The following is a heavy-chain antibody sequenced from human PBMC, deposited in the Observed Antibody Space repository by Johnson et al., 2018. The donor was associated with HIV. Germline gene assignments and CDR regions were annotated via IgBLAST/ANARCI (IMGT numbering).Heavy chain of an antibody. CDR3: AREESIVVAIAIQAFDI. CDR1: GFTFSSYA. CDR2: ISYDGSNK. J-gene: IGHJ3*02. V-gene: IGHV3-30-3*01. Sequence: QVQLVESGGGVVQPGRSLRLSCAASGFTFSSYAMHWVRQAPGKGLEWVAVISYDGSNKYYADSVKGRFTISRDNSKKTLYLQMNSLRAEDTAVYYCAREESIVVAIAIQAFDIWGQGTMVTVSS. D-gene: IGHD2-21*01.